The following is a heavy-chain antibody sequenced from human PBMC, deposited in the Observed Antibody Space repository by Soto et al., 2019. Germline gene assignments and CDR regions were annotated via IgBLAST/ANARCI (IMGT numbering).Heavy chain of an antibody. Sequence: GGSLRLSCAASGFAFSSYAMHWVRQAPGKGLEWVAVISYDGSNKYYADSVKGRFTISRDNSKNTLYLQMNSLRAEDTAVYYCASGDYDILTGYRLPFDYWGQGTLVTVSS. CDR2: ISYDGSNK. J-gene: IGHJ4*02. CDR1: GFAFSSYA. V-gene: IGHV3-30-3*01. D-gene: IGHD3-9*01. CDR3: ASGDYDILTGYRLPFDY.